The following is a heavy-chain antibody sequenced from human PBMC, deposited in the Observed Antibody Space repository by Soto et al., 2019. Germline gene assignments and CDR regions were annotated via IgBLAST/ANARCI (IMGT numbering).Heavy chain of an antibody. J-gene: IGHJ4*02. CDR1: GYTFTSYG. D-gene: IGHD6-13*01. CDR3: ARDWEAAGPFDY. CDR2: ISAYNGNT. Sequence: ASVKVSCKASGYTFTSYGISWVRQAPGQGMEWMGWISAYNGNTNYAQKLQGRVTMTTDTSTSTAYMELRSLRSDDTAVYYCARDWEAAGPFDYWGQGTLVTVSS. V-gene: IGHV1-18*01.